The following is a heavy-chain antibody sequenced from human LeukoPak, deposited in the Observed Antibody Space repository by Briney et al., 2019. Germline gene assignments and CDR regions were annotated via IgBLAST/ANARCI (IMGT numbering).Heavy chain of an antibody. CDR2: IIPILGIA. CDR3: ARDLGVEMATIRRSGIDY. V-gene: IGHV1-69*04. Sequence: SVKVSCKASGGTFSSYAISWVRQAPGQGLEWMGRIIPILGIANYAQKFQGRVTITADKSTSTAYMELSSLRSEDTAVYYCARDLGVEMATIRRSGIDYWGQGTLVTVSS. D-gene: IGHD5-24*01. CDR1: GGTFSSYA. J-gene: IGHJ4*02.